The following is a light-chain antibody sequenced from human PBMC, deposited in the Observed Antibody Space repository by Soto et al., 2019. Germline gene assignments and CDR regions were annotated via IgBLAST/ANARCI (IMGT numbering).Light chain of an antibody. CDR3: QQSYNWPRT. V-gene: IGKV3-15*01. CDR2: GAS. Sequence: EMVMTQSPATLSVSPGDGATLSCRASQSVGSNLAWFQQKPGQAPRLLIYGASTRATGIPARFSGSGSGTEFSLTISSLQSEDFALYYCQQSYNWPRTFGQGTKLEIK. J-gene: IGKJ2*01. CDR1: QSVGSN.